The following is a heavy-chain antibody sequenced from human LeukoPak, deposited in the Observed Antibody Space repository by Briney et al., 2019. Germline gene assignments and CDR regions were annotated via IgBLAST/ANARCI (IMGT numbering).Heavy chain of an antibody. J-gene: IGHJ4*02. D-gene: IGHD3-22*01. CDR1: GGSISNYY. V-gene: IGHV4-34*01. CDR3: ARVGIYYYDSSAYSGYFDY. CDR2: INHSGST. Sequence: SETLSLTCTVSGGSISNYYWSWIRQPPGKGLEWIGEINHSGSTNYNPSLKSRVTISVDTSKNQFSLKLSSVTAADTAVYYCARVGIYYYDSSAYSGYFDYWGQGTLVTVSS.